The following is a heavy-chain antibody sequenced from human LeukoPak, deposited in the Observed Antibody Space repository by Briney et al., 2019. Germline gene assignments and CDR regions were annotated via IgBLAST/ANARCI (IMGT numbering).Heavy chain of an antibody. V-gene: IGHV4-59*08. Sequence: SETLSLTCTVSGDSLSSHYWSWIRQPPGKGLEWIGYIYGSGSTHYDPSLRSRVAISEDTSKNQFSLKLTSVTAADTAVYYCARNVGWYSHDSWGQGTLVTVSS. CDR1: GDSLSSHY. CDR2: IYGSGST. CDR3: ARNVGWYSHDS. J-gene: IGHJ4*02. D-gene: IGHD6-19*01.